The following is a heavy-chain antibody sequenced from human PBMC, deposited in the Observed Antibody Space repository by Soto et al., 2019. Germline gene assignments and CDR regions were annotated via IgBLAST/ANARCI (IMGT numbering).Heavy chain of an antibody. J-gene: IGHJ4*02. CDR3: ARDLGYYDSSGRTRDFDY. CDR2: IYHSGST. Sequence: QVQLQESGPGLVKPSGTLSLTCAVSGGSISSSNWWSWVRQPPGKGLEWIGEIYHSGSTNYNPSLKSRVTISVDKSKSQFSLKLSYVTAADTAVYYCARDLGYYDSSGRTRDFDYGGQGTLVTVSS. CDR1: GGSISSSNW. V-gene: IGHV4-4*02. D-gene: IGHD3-22*01.